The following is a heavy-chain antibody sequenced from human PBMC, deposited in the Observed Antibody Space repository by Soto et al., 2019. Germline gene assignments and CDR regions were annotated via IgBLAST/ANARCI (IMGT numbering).Heavy chain of an antibody. CDR2: INPIGGST. Sequence: QVQLVQSGGEVKKPGASVKVSCKASGYTFTSYYIHWVRQAPGQGLEWMGIINPIGGSTSYAQKFKGRDTMTMDTSPSTVYMELSSLISEDTATDYCARDPPYYYGMAVWGKGTTDTVSS. CDR3: ARDPPYYYGMAV. J-gene: IGHJ6*04. CDR1: GYTFTSYY. V-gene: IGHV1-46*03.